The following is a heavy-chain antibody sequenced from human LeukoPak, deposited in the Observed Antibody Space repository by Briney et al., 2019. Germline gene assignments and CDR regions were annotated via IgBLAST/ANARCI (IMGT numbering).Heavy chain of an antibody. Sequence: RASVKVSCKVSGYTLTELSMHWVRQAPGKGLEWMGRLDPEDGETIYAQKFQGRVTMTEDTSTNTAYMELSSLRSEDTAVYYCATQQLVRFVLRFQHWGQGTLVTVSS. CDR1: GYTLTELS. V-gene: IGHV1-24*01. D-gene: IGHD6-13*01. CDR2: LDPEDGET. J-gene: IGHJ1*01. CDR3: ATQQLVRFVLRFQH.